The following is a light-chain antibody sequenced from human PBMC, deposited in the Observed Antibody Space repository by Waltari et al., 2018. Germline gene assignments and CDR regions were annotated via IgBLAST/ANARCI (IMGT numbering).Light chain of an antibody. V-gene: IGLV4-69*01. CDR1: SWHSSNV. Sequence: QLVLTQSPSASASLGASVKLTCTLSSWHSSNVVAWHQQQPEKGPRYLMKVNSDGSHTKGDGIPDRFSGSSSGAERYLTISSLQSDDEADYYCQTWGTGIWVFGGGTRLTVL. J-gene: IGLJ3*02. CDR2: VNSDGSH. CDR3: QTWGTGIWV.